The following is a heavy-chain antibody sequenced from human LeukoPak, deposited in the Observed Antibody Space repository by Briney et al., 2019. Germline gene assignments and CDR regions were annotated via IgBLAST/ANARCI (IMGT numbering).Heavy chain of an antibody. CDR3: ARRAGAYSHPYDY. CDR2: IYYSGTT. CDR1: GGSISGYY. Sequence: SETLSLNCTVSGGSISGYYWSWIRQPPGKGLEWIGYIYYSGTTDYSPSLRSRVTMSLDTSKNQFSLKLSSVTTADTAVYYCARRAGAYSHPYDYWGQGTLVTVSS. J-gene: IGHJ4*02. V-gene: IGHV4-59*01. D-gene: IGHD4/OR15-4a*01.